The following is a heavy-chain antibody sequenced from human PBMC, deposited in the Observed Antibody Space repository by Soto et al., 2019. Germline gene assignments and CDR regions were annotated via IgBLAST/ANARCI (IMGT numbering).Heavy chain of an antibody. J-gene: IGHJ4*01. CDR3: ARGRGIGNSYFFDY. CDR2: IYAPGST. D-gene: IGHD1-7*01. CDR1: GFSISSYY. Sequence: PXGSLRLSCAASGFSISSYYLSWVRQAPGKGLEWVSTIYAPGSTNYADSVKGQFTISKDNSRNTVYLQMNRLRADDTAVYFCARGRGIGNSYFFDYWGHGALVTVSS. V-gene: IGHV3-53*01.